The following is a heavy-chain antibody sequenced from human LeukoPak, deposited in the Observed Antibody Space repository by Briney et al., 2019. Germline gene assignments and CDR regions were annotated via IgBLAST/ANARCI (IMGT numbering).Heavy chain of an antibody. J-gene: IGHJ4*02. D-gene: IGHD6-25*01. CDR3: VTLLSNAAFDY. Sequence: GASVKVSCKASGYTFTGDYMHWVRQAPGQGLEWMGWINPNTGATNYAQKFQGRVTMTTDTSISTAYMELSRLRSNDTAVYYCVTLLSNAAFDYWGQGTLVTVSS. CDR2: INPNTGAT. V-gene: IGHV1-2*02. CDR1: GYTFTGDY.